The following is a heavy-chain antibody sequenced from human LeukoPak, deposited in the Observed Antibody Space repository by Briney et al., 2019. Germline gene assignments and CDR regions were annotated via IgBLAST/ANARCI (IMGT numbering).Heavy chain of an antibody. CDR1: GGSFSGYY. CDR3: ASSQQELGYCSGGSCPRYFQH. J-gene: IGHJ1*01. D-gene: IGHD2-15*01. V-gene: IGHV4-34*01. CDR2: INHSGST. Sequence: SETLSLTCAVYGGSFSGYYWSWIRQPPGKGLEWIGEINHSGSTNYNPCLKIRVTISVDTSKNQFSLKMSSVTAAGPAVYYCASSQQELGYCSGGSCPRYFQHWGQGTLVTVSS.